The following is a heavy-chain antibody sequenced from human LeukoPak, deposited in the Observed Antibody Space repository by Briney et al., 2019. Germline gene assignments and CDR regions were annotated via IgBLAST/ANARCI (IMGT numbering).Heavy chain of an antibody. J-gene: IGHJ5*02. CDR1: GGPISSYY. V-gene: IGHV4-59*01. CDR3: ARVVWSGYAWFDP. D-gene: IGHD3-3*01. Sequence: SETLSLTCTVSGGPISSYYWSWIRQPPGKGLEWIGYIYYSGSTNYNPSLKSRVTISVDTSKNQFSLKLSSVTAADTAVYYCARVVWSGYAWFDPWGQGTLVTVSS. CDR2: IYYSGST.